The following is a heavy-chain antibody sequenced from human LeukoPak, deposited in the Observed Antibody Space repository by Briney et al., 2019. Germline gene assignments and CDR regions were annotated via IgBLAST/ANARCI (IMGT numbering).Heavy chain of an antibody. V-gene: IGHV3-30*03. CDR2: ISNDGSNK. CDR3: VPGYCSSTSCPDH. Sequence: GGSLRLSCAASGFTFSSYGMHWVRQAPGKGLEWVAIISNDGSNKYYADSVTGRFTISRDSSKNTLYLQMNSLRAEDTAVYYCVPGYCSSTSCPDHWGQGTLVTVSS. CDR1: GFTFSSYG. J-gene: IGHJ4*02. D-gene: IGHD2-2*01.